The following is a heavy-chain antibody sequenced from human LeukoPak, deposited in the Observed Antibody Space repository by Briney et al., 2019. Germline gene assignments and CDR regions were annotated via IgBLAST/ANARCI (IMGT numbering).Heavy chain of an antibody. CDR3: ARTYSSSWYWFDP. CDR2: IYPTGST. Sequence: SETLSLTCTVSGYSISSGYYWGWIRQPPGKGLEWIGNIYPTGSTYYNPSLKSRVTISVDKSKNQFSLKLSSVTAADTAVYYCARTYSSSWYWFDPWGQGTLVTVSS. V-gene: IGHV4-38-2*02. D-gene: IGHD6-13*01. CDR1: GYSISSGYY. J-gene: IGHJ5*02.